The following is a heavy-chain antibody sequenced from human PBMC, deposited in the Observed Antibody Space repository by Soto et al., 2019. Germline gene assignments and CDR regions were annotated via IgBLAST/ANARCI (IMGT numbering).Heavy chain of an antibody. V-gene: IGHV4-34*01. Sequence: QVQLKQWGAGLLKPSETLSLTCAVYGGSLSGYYWSWIRQPPGKGLEWIGEINRSGSTNYIPSLKSRVIISVDTSKNQFSLKLSSVTAAYSAVYYCARGLLGGAATWGQGTLVTVSS. CDR2: INRSGST. J-gene: IGHJ5*02. CDR3: ARGLLGGAAT. D-gene: IGHD3-16*01. CDR1: GGSLSGYY.